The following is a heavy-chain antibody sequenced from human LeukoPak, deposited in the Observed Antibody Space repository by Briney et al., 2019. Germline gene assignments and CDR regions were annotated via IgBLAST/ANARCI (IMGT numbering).Heavy chain of an antibody. CDR1: GYTFTSYG. J-gene: IGHJ4*02. CDR2: ISAYNGNT. V-gene: IGHV1-18*01. Sequence: ASVKVSCKASGYTFTSYGSSWVRQAPGQGLEWMGWISAYNGNTNYAQKLQGRVTMTTDTYTSTAYMELRSLRSDDTAVYYCARNPDYGDYAGYYDYWGQGTLVTVSS. D-gene: IGHD4-17*01. CDR3: ARNPDYGDYAGYYDY.